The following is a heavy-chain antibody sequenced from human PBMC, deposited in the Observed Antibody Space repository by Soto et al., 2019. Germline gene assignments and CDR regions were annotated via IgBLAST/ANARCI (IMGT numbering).Heavy chain of an antibody. CDR1: GFSLSTSGVG. V-gene: IGHV2-5*02. D-gene: IGHD3-22*01. J-gene: IGHJ4*02. CDR2: IYWDDDK. CDR3: AHVPLPGLFATY. Sequence: QITLKESGPTLVKPTQTLTLTCTFSGFSLSTSGVGVGWIRQPPGKALEWLALIYWDDDKRYSPSLKSRLTITKDTSKNPVVLTMTNMDPVDTATYYCAHVPLPGLFATYWGQGTLVTVSS.